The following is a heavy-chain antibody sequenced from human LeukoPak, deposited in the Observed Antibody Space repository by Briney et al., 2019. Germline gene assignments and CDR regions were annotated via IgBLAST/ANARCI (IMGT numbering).Heavy chain of an antibody. CDR3: ARAHHYYNSSGYYYL. Sequence: QTGGSLRLSCVASGFAFSTYSMNWVRQAPGKGLEWVSYISSSGSTIYYADSVKGRFTISRDNAKNSLYLQMNSLRAEDTAVYYCARAHHYYNSSGYYYLWGQGTLVTVSS. CDR2: ISSSGSTI. CDR1: GFAFSTYS. J-gene: IGHJ4*02. V-gene: IGHV3-48*04. D-gene: IGHD3-22*01.